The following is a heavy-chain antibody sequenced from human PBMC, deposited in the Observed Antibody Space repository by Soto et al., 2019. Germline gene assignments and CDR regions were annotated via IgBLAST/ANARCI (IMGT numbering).Heavy chain of an antibody. V-gene: IGHV3-30*18. CDR1: GFTFSSYG. Sequence: GGSLRLSCAASGFTFSSYGMHWVRQAPGKGLELVAVISYDGSNKYYADSVKGRFTISRDNSKNTLYLRMNSLRAEDTAVYYCANIYPTVTTFLPLADYWGQGTLVTVSS. D-gene: IGHD4-4*01. CDR2: ISYDGSNK. J-gene: IGHJ4*02. CDR3: ANIYPTVTTFLPLADY.